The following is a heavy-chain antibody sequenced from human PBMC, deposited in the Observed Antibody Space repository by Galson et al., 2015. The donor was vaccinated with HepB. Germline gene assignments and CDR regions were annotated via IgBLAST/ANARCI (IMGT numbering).Heavy chain of an antibody. Sequence: SVKVSCKASGGTFSSYAISWVRQAPGQGLEWMGGIIPIFGTANYAQKFQGRVTITADESTSTAYMELSSLRSEDTAVYYCARKRIYCSSTSCYEGPFDYWGQGTLVTVSS. V-gene: IGHV1-69*13. D-gene: IGHD2-2*01. J-gene: IGHJ4*02. CDR3: ARKRIYCSSTSCYEGPFDY. CDR1: GGTFSSYA. CDR2: IIPIFGTA.